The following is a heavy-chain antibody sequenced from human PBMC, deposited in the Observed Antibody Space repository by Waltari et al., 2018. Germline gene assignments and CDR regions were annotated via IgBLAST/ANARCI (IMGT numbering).Heavy chain of an antibody. CDR3: ATYRWLGY. V-gene: IGHV3-7*03. D-gene: IGHD3-10*01. CDR2: INHDGIEK. CDR1: ELTFSTYW. J-gene: IGHJ4*02. Sequence: EVQMVESGGGLVQPGGSLRLSCAVSELTFSTYWMTWVRQDSGRVLGWGANINHDGIEKNYVDSVKGLFTIARDNARNSLYLQMNSLRAEDTAVYYCATYRWLGYWGQGTLVTVSS.